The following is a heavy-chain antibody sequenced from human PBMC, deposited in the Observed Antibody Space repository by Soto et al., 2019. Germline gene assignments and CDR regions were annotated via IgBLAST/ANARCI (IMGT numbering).Heavy chain of an antibody. D-gene: IGHD3-22*01. CDR3: AKLSYSETSGHFDS. CDR2: ISWDSETL. V-gene: IGHV3-9*01. J-gene: IGHJ4*02. Sequence: PGGSLRLSCTASGFIFHNYAMHWVRQAPGKGLEWLSGISWDSETLDYADSVRGRFTISRDNAKNSLYLQMSSLRPEDTAVYYCAKLSYSETSGHFDSWGQGTLVTVSS. CDR1: GFIFHNYA.